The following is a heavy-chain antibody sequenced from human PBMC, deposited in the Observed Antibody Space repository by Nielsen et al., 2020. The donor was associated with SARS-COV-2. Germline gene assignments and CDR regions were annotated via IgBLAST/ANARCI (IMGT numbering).Heavy chain of an antibody. Sequence: GESLKISCAASGFTFFSYAMSWVRQAPGKGLEWVSVIYSGGSTYYADSVKGRFTISRDNSKNTLYLQMNSLRAEDTAVYYCVGRMPRSYFDYWGQGTLVTVSS. V-gene: IGHV3-53*01. CDR2: IYSGGST. CDR3: VGRMPRSYFDY. J-gene: IGHJ4*02. D-gene: IGHD2-2*01. CDR1: GFTFFSYA.